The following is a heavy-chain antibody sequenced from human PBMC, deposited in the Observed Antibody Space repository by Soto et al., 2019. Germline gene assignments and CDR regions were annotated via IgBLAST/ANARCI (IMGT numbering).Heavy chain of an antibody. CDR2: INGDGSRT. D-gene: IGHD3-10*01. Sequence: EVQLVESGGGSVQTGGSLRISCAASGFTFGSYWMDWVRQAPGKGLVWVSRINGDGSRTTYADSVKGRFTISRDNAQNTLYLQMSCLRADETALYYCSRETLWFGESPKSGGQGTLVTVSS. CDR3: SRETLWFGESPKS. J-gene: IGHJ4*02. V-gene: IGHV3-74*03. CDR1: GFTFGSYW.